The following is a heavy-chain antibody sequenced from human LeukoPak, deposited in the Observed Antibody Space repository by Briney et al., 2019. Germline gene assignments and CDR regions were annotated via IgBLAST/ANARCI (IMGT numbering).Heavy chain of an antibody. D-gene: IGHD3-10*01. CDR2: INSDGYST. CDR3: ARARGRTSEPYYFDY. Sequence: GGSLRLSCAASGFTFSSYWMHWVRHAPGKGVVWLSRINSDGYSTLYAHSVKGRFPISRDNGKNTLYMQMNRLRAEDTAVYYCARARGRTSEPYYFDYWGQGILVTVSS. CDR1: GFTFSSYW. V-gene: IGHV3-74*03. J-gene: IGHJ4*02.